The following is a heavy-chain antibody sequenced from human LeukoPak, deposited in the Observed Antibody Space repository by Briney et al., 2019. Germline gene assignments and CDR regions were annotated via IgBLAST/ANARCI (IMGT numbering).Heavy chain of an antibody. CDR1: GFTFSSYW. CDR3: ARDHGYGSDTYFDY. J-gene: IGHJ4*02. CDR2: INTDGSST. Sequence: GGSLRLSCAASGFTFSSYWMHWVRQAPGKGLVWVSRINTDGSSTTYADSVKGRFTVSRDNAKNSLYLQMNSLRAEDTAVYYCARDHGYGSDTYFDYWGQGTLVTVSS. D-gene: IGHD6-19*01. V-gene: IGHV3-74*01.